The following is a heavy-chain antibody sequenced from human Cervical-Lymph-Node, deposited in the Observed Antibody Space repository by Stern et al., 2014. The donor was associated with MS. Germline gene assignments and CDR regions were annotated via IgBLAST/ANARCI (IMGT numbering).Heavy chain of an antibody. Sequence: EQLVQSGAEVKKPGSSAKVSCKVSGGTFSSYAIVWVRQAPGQGLECMGGILPVFTTPNYAKEFQVRVTITADEFTNTVYMEVSNLRSEDTAVYYCARQTRNGYSFDHWGQGSLVTVSS. CDR1: GGTFSSYA. CDR3: ARQTRNGYSFDH. V-gene: IGHV1-69*01. J-gene: IGHJ4*02. D-gene: IGHD5-24*01. CDR2: ILPVFTTP.